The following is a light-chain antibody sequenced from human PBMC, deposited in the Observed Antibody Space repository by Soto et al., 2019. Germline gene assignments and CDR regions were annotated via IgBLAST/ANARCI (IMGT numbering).Light chain of an antibody. Sequence: DIQMTQSPSSLSASVGDRVTITCRASQSISSYLNWYQQKPGKAPKLLIYAASSLQSGVPSRFSGSGSGTDFTLTISSLQPEDFAVYFCQQSDSTPLPFGGVNKVDIK. CDR3: QQSDSTPLP. CDR1: QSISSY. J-gene: IGKJ4*01. CDR2: AAS. V-gene: IGKV1-39*01.